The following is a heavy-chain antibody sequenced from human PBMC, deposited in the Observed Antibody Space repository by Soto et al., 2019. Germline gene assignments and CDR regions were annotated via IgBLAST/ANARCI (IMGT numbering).Heavy chain of an antibody. CDR2: IGTLSDT. J-gene: IGHJ5*02. Sequence: DVQLVESGGGLVQPGGALRLSCAGSGFTFSTFDIHWVRQAPGKGLQWVSGIGTLSDTFYAASVQDRFTISRQNAKNAVYLQTKGLRAGDTAFYYCAGGRSFSYDPTTSPMFDPWGQGTLVTVSS. CDR1: GFTFSTFD. V-gene: IGHV3-13*01. CDR3: AGGRSFSYDPTTSPMFDP. D-gene: IGHD3-16*01.